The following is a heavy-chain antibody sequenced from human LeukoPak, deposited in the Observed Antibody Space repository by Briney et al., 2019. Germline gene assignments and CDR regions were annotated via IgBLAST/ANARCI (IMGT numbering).Heavy chain of an antibody. D-gene: IGHD3-16*01. CDR1: GFSLSTSGVG. Sequence: SGPTLVNPTQTLTLTCTFSGFSLSTSGVGVGWIRQPPGKALEWLALIYWNDDKRYSPSLKSRLTITKDTSKNQVVLTMTNMDPVDTATYYCAHRMYYDYVGGSARRDNWFDPWGQGTLVTVSS. CDR3: AHRMYYDYVGGSARRDNWFDP. CDR2: IYWNDDK. V-gene: IGHV2-5*01. J-gene: IGHJ5*02.